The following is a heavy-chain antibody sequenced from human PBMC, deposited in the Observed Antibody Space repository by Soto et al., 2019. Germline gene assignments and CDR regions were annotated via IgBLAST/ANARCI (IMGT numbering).Heavy chain of an antibody. CDR1: GFTFSGYA. CDR2: IRSKANSYAT. J-gene: IGHJ6*04. Sequence: GGSLRLSCADSGFTFSGYAMNWVRQASGKGLEWVGRIRSKANSYATSYAAAVNGRFTISSDDSKNTSYLQVNSLKTVDPAVYSCTGHNYGSGEYFSDGLDVWGDGTTVTVSS. CDR3: TGHNYGSGEYFSDGLDV. D-gene: IGHD3-10*01. V-gene: IGHV3-73*01.